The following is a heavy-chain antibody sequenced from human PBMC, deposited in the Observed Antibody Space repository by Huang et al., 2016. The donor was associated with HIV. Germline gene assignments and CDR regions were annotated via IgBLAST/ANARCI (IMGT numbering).Heavy chain of an antibody. CDR3: AHRQTYDFWSGSFDS. D-gene: IGHD3-3*01. Sequence: QITLKESGPTLVKPTQTLTLTCTFPGFSITTDGAGVGWIRQPPGKALEWLALICWDDDKRYSPSLKNRLSIIKDTSKNQVVLTMTNMDPVETATYFCAHRQTYDFWSGSFDSWGQGTLVTVSS. V-gene: IGHV2-5*02. J-gene: IGHJ4*02. CDR2: ICWDDDK. CDR1: GFSITTDGAG.